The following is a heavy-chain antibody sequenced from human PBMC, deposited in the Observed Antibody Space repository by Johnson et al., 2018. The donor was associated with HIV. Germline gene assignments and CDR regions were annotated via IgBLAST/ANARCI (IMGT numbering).Heavy chain of an antibody. V-gene: IGHV3-33*06. CDR1: GFTFRDYG. J-gene: IGHJ3*01. CDR2: IWFDERDK. Sequence: VQLVESGGGVVQPRGSLRLSCAASGFTFRDYGMHWVRQAPGKGLEWVAVIWFDERDKYYTDSVKGRFTISRDNSKNTLYLQMNSLRAEDTAVYYCAKDLGIVGAVHRTFDVWGQGTMVTVSS. CDR3: AKDLGIVGAVHRTFDV. D-gene: IGHD1-26*01.